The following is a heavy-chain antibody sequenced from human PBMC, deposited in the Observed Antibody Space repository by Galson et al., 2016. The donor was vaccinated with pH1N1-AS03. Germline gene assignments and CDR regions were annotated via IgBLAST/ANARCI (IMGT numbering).Heavy chain of an antibody. J-gene: IGHJ6*04. D-gene: IGHD5-18*01. Sequence: CAASGFTVSTYDTHWVRQSAGGGLEWVSLIAAVGTTEYAGSVKGRFTIFRDNVKYSLYLQMNNLRAEDTALYYCSVWGYISNTHGLYVWGKGTTVTVSS. CDR2: IAAVGTT. V-gene: IGHV3-13*01. CDR3: SVWGYISNTHGLYV. CDR1: GFTVSTYD.